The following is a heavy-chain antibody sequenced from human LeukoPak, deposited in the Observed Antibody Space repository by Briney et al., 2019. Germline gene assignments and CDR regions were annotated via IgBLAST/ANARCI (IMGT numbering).Heavy chain of an antibody. J-gene: IGHJ3*02. Sequence: ASVKVSCKASGYTFTSYGISWVRQAPGQGLEWMGWISASNGNTNYAQKLQGRVTMTADTSTSTAYMELRSLRSDVTAVYFGAGVKAMVGLFVVVLAAADAFDIWGQGTMVTVSS. D-gene: IGHD2-2*01. CDR2: ISASNGNT. V-gene: IGHV1-18*01. CDR1: GYTFTSYG. CDR3: AGVKAMVGLFVVVLAAADAFDI.